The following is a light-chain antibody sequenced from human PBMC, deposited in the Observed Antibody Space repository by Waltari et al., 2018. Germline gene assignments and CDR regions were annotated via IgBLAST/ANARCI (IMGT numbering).Light chain of an antibody. J-gene: IGLJ3*02. V-gene: IGLV2-14*01. CDR2: EVS. CDR1: SSDVGGYNY. CDR3: SSYTSSSTLGV. Sequence: QSALTQPASVSGSPGQSITISCTGTSSDVGGYNYVSWYQQHPGNAPKLMIYEVSNRPSGLSNRFSGSKSGNTASLTISGLQAEDEADYYCSSYTSSSTLGVFGGGTKLTVL.